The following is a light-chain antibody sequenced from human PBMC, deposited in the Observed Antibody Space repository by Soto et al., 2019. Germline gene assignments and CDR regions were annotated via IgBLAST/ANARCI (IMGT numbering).Light chain of an antibody. CDR1: QSVSSSY. CDR3: QQYGSSRT. CDR2: GAS. Sequence: EIVLTQSPGTLSLSPGERATLSCRASQSVSSSYFAWYQQKPGQAPRLLIYGASSRATGIPDRFSGSGSGTDFTLTISRREPEDFAVYYCQQYGSSRTFGQGTKVEIK. J-gene: IGKJ1*01. V-gene: IGKV3-20*01.